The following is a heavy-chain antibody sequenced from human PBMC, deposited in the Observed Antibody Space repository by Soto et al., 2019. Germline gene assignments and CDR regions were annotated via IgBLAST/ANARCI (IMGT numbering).Heavy chain of an antibody. D-gene: IGHD2-2*02. Sequence: PSETLSLTCTVSGGSINSTSYCWGWIRRPPGKGLEWIGTIYYNGNTYYNPSLKSRVTVSVDTSKNQFSLNLNSVTAADTAFYYCATEYRFSFDNWGQGTLVTVSS. J-gene: IGHJ4*02. V-gene: IGHV4-39*01. CDR1: GGSINSTSYC. CDR2: IYYNGNT. CDR3: ATEYRFSFDN.